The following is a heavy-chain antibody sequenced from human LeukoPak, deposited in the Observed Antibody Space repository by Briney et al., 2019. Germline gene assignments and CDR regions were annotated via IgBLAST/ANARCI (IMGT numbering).Heavy chain of an antibody. CDR3: ARDWSGDDY. V-gene: IGHV3-21*01. CDR2: ISSSSTYI. J-gene: IGHJ4*02. D-gene: IGHD3-3*01. CDR1: GFTFSTYS. Sequence: PGGSLRLSCAASGFTFSTYSMSWVRQAPGKGLEWVSSISSSSTYIYYVDSVKGRFTISRDDAKNSPYLQMNSLRADDTAVYYCARDWSGDDYWGQGTLVTVSS.